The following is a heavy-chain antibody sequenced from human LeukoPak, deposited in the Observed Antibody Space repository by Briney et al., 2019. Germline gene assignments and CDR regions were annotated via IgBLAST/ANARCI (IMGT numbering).Heavy chain of an antibody. J-gene: IGHJ4*02. CDR1: GFTFSSYA. V-gene: IGHV3-30*04. CDR2: ISYDGSNK. D-gene: IGHD3-16*02. CDR3: ARGGHYDYIWGRYRQKDGFDY. Sequence: PGRSLRLSCAASGFTFSSYAMHWVRQAPGKGLEWVAVISYDGSNKYYADSVKGRFTISRDNSKNTLYLQMNSLRAEDTAVYYCARGGHYDYIWGRYRQKDGFDYWGQGTLVTVSS.